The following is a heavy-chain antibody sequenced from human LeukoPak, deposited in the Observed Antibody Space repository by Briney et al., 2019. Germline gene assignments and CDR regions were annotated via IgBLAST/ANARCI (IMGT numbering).Heavy chain of an antibody. CDR1: GFTFSSYS. CDR3: ARDYCGGDCFPDY. Sequence: GGSLRLSCAASGFTFSSYSMNWVRQAPGKGLEWVSSISSSSSYIYYADSVKGRFTISRDNAKNSLYLQMNSLRAEDTAVYYCARDYCGGDCFPDYWGQGTLVTVSS. J-gene: IGHJ4*02. D-gene: IGHD2-21*02. CDR2: ISSSSSYI. V-gene: IGHV3-21*01.